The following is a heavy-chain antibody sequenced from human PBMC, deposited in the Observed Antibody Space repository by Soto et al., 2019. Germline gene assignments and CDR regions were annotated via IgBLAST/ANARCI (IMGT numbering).Heavy chain of an antibody. Sequence: ASVKVSCKASCYIFTSYTFTWVRQAPGQGLEWMGWVSAYTGETQYAQRFHGTVTMTTNTSTSTAYMEMRSLKSDDTAVYYCARWGNWHYVCMYDIWGPGT. CDR3: ARWGNWHYVCMYDI. CDR1: CYIFTSYT. J-gene: IGHJ1*01. D-gene: IGHD1-7*01. V-gene: IGHV1-18*04. CDR2: VSAYTGET.